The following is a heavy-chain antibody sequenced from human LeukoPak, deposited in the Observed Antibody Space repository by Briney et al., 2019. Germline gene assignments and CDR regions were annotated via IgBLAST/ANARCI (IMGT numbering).Heavy chain of an antibody. CDR1: GFTFSSYG. Sequence: GGSLRLSCAASGFTFSSYGMHWVRQAPGKGLEWVALIPYDGGNKYYADSVKGRFIISRDNSKNTLYLQMNSLRAEDTAVYYCAKDGVRGPHYYYYMDVWGKGTTVTVSS. CDR2: IPYDGGNK. J-gene: IGHJ6*03. D-gene: IGHD3-16*01. V-gene: IGHV3-30*02. CDR3: AKDGVRGPHYYYYMDV.